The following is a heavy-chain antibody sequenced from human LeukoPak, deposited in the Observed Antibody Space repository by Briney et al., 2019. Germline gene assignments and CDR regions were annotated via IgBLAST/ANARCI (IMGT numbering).Heavy chain of an antibody. J-gene: IGHJ4*02. V-gene: IGHV3-23*01. CDR2: TSGSGGNT. CDR1: GFTFSSYA. D-gene: IGHD3-22*01. CDR3: AKEKVYYDSSGYSAYYFDY. Sequence: GGSLRLSCAASGFTFSSYAMSWVRQAPGKGLEWVSATSGSGGNTYYADSVKGRFTISRDNSKNTLYLQMNSLRAEDTAIYYCAKEKVYYDSSGYSAYYFDYWGQGTLVTVSS.